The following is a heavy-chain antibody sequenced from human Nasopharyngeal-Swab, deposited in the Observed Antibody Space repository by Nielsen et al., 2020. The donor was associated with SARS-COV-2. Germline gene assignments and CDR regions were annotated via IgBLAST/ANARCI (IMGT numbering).Heavy chain of an antibody. CDR2: IYPGDSDT. CDR3: AGFTVVTPDDAFDI. Sequence: KVSCKGSGHSFTSYWIGWVRQMPGKGLEWMGIIYPGDSDTRYSPSFQGQVTISADKSISTAYLQWSSLKASDTAMYYCAGFTVVTPDDAFDIWGQGTMVTVSS. J-gene: IGHJ3*02. D-gene: IGHD4-23*01. V-gene: IGHV5-51*01. CDR1: GHSFTSYW.